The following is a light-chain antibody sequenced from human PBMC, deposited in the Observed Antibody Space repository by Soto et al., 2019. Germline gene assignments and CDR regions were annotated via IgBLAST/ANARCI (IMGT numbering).Light chain of an antibody. CDR1: QSVSSY. CDR3: QQRSNLPLT. V-gene: IGKV3-11*01. CDR2: DAS. J-gene: IGKJ4*01. Sequence: EIVLTQSPATLSLSPGERATLSCRASQSVSSYLAWYQQKPGQAPRLLIYDASNRATGIPARFSGSGSGTDFPLTISSLEPEEFAVYYCQQRSNLPLTFGGGTKVEIK.